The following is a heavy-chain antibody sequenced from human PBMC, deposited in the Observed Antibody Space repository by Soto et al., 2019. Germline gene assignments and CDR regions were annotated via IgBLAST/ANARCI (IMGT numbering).Heavy chain of an antibody. J-gene: IGHJ3*02. CDR3: VRRAQYFDGTGFHAFDI. CDR1: GFRFSDYS. CDR2: ISSGSFTI. D-gene: IGHD3-22*01. V-gene: IGHV3-48*01. Sequence: GGSLRLSCAASGFRFSDYSMNWVRQAPGRGLEWVSYISSGSFTIHYADSVEGRFTITRDNSKNMLYLEMNSLTVEDTAVYYCVRRAQYFDGTGFHAFDIWGQGTRVTVSS.